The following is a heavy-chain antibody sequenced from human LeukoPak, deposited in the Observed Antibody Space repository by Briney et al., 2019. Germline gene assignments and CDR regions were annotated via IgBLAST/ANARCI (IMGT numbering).Heavy chain of an antibody. CDR3: AKEGRSLQTY. D-gene: IGHD5-24*01. Sequence: GGSLRLSCAASGFTVSSNYMSWVRQAPGKGLEWVSVIYSGGSTFYADSVKGRFTISRDNSKNTLYLQMNSLRAEDAAVYYCAKEGRSLQTYWGQGTLVTVSS. CDR2: IYSGGST. V-gene: IGHV3-53*01. CDR1: GFTVSSNY. J-gene: IGHJ4*02.